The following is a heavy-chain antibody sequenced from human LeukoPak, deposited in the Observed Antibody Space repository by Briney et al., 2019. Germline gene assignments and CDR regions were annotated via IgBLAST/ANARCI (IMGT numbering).Heavy chain of an antibody. Sequence: GESLKISCKGSGYRFTSYWIGWVRQMPGKGMEWMGIIYPGDSDTRYSPSFQGQVTISADKSISTAYLQWSSLKASDTAMYYCARQGGYSSSWTDYFDYWGQGTLVTVSS. J-gene: IGHJ4*02. CDR3: ARQGGYSSSWTDYFDY. CDR2: IYPGDSDT. D-gene: IGHD6-13*01. CDR1: GYRFTSYW. V-gene: IGHV5-51*01.